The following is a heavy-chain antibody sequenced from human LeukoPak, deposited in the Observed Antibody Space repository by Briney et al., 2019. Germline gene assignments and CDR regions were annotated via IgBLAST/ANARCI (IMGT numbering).Heavy chain of an antibody. J-gene: IGHJ6*02. CDR1: GGSFSGYY. D-gene: IGHD2-15*01. V-gene: IGHV4-34*01. CDR3: ARGWGSGGSYGMDV. Sequence: SETLSLTRAVYGGSFSGYYWSWIRQPPGKGLEWIGEINHSGSTNYNPSLKSRVTISVDTSKNQFSLKLSSVTAADTAVYYCARGWGSGGSYGMDVWGQGTTATVSS. CDR2: INHSGST.